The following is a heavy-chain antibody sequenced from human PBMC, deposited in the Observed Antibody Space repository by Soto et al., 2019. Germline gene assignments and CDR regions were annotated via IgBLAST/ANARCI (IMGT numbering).Heavy chain of an antibody. Sequence: VGSRRLSYAASGFTFSSYEMNWVRQAPGKGLEWVSYISSSGSTIYYADSVKGRFTISRDNAKNSLYLQMNSLRAEDTAVYYCARDNYYDSSVDYWGQGTLVTVSS. D-gene: IGHD3-22*01. J-gene: IGHJ4*02. CDR1: GFTFSSYE. CDR3: ARDNYYDSSVDY. V-gene: IGHV3-48*03. CDR2: ISSSGSTI.